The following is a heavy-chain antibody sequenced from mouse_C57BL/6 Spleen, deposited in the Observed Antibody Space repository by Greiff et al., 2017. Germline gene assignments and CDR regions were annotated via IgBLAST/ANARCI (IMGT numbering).Heavy chain of an antibody. CDR2: ISSGSSTI. CDR1: GFTFSDYG. J-gene: IGHJ4*01. V-gene: IGHV5-17*01. CDR3: AKDMDY. Sequence: EVQLVESGGGLVKPGGSLKLSCAASGFTFSDYGMHWVRQAPEKGLEWVAYISSGSSTIYYADTVKVRFTISRDNAKNTLFLQMTSLRSEDTAMYYCAKDMDYWGQGTSVTVSS.